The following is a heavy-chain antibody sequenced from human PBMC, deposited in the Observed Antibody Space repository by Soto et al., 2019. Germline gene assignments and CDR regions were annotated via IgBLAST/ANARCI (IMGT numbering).Heavy chain of an antibody. CDR3: ARTGGSYADY. J-gene: IGHJ4*02. Sequence: SETLSLTCTVSGDSISSYYWNWIRQSPGKGLEWIGYISYRGSAKYNPSLKSRVTLSLDTSKNQFSLRLSSVAAADTAVYYCARTGGSYADYWGQGTLVTVSS. CDR2: ISYRGSA. D-gene: IGHD1-26*01. V-gene: IGHV4-59*01. CDR1: GDSISSYY.